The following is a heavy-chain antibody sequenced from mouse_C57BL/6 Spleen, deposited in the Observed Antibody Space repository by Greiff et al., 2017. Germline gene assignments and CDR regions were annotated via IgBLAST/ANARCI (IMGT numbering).Heavy chain of an antibody. D-gene: IGHD4-1*01. Sequence: QVQLQQSGAELVRPGTSVQVSCKASGYAFTNYLIEWVKQRPGQGLEWIGVINPGSGGTNYNEKFKGKATLTADKSSSTAYMQLSSLTSEDSAVDFGARTGTGGWFACWGQGTLVTVSA. V-gene: IGHV1-54*01. CDR3: ARTGTGGWFAC. CDR2: INPGSGGT. J-gene: IGHJ3*01. CDR1: GYAFTNYL.